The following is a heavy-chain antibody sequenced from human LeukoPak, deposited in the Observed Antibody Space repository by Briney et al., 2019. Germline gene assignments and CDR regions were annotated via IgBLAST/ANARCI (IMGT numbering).Heavy chain of an antibody. CDR3: ARRRIAVSGSVFDL. V-gene: IGHV4-59*12. D-gene: IGHD6-19*01. CDR2: LHYSGGT. Sequence: SETLSLTCTVSGGFISTYYWSWIRQPPGKGLEWIGYLHYSGGTNYNPSLKSRVTTSVDTSRNHFSLNLSSVTAADTAVYYCARRRIAVSGSVFDLRGQGTLVTVSS. CDR1: GGFISTYY. J-gene: IGHJ4*02.